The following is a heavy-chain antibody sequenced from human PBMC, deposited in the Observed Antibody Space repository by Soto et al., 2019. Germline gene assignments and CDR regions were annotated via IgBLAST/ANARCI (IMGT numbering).Heavy chain of an antibody. V-gene: IGHV4-39*07. CDR3: ARAKAASPSDAFDI. J-gene: IGHJ3*02. Sequence: SETLSLTCTVSGGSISSSSYYWGWIRQPPGKGLEWIGSIYYSGSTYYNPSLKSRVTISVDTSKNQFSLKLSSVTAADTAVYYSARAKAASPSDAFDIWGQGTMVNVSS. D-gene: IGHD6-13*01. CDR2: IYYSGST. CDR1: GGSISSSSYY.